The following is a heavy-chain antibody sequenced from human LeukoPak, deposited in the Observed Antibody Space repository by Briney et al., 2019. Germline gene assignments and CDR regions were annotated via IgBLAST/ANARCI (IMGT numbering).Heavy chain of an antibody. CDR3: ATRGYTAIFDY. D-gene: IGHD5-18*01. V-gene: IGHV1-69*06. Sequence: ASVKVSCKASGGTFSSYAISWVRQAPGQGLEWMGGIIPIFGTANYAQKFQGRVTITADKSTSTAYMELSSLRSEDTAVYHCATRGYTAIFDYWGQGTLVTVSS. CDR2: IIPIFGTA. J-gene: IGHJ4*02. CDR1: GGTFSSYA.